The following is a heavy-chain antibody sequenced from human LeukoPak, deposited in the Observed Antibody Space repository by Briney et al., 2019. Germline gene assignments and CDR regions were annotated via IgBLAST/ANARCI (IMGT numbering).Heavy chain of an antibody. CDR1: GGSISSSNW. Sequence: SETLSLTCAVSGGSISSSNWWSWVRQPPGKGLEWIGEIYHSGSTNYNPSLKSRVTISVDKSKNQFSLKLSSVTAADTAVYYCARAAYSGSYHSDYWGQGTLVTVSS. D-gene: IGHD1-26*01. V-gene: IGHV4-4*02. J-gene: IGHJ4*02. CDR3: ARAAYSGSYHSDY. CDR2: IYHSGST.